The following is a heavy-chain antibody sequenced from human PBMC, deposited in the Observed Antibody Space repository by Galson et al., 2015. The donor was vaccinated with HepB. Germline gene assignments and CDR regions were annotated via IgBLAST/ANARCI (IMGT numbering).Heavy chain of an antibody. J-gene: IGHJ5*02. CDR2: INTNTGNP. CDR1: GYTFNNYA. CDR3: ARTPYYGSGSYYNGWFDP. V-gene: IGHV7-4-1*02. D-gene: IGHD3-10*01. Sequence: SVKVSCKASGYTFNNYAMNRVRQAPGQGLEWMGWINTNTGNPTYAQGFTGRFVFSLDTSVTTAYLQISSLKAEDTAMYYCARTPYYGSGSYYNGWFDPWGQGTLVTVSS.